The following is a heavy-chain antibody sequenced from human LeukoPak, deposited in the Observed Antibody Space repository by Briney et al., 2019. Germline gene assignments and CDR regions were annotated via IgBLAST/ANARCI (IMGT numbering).Heavy chain of an antibody. CDR3: ARDDNWGFDY. J-gene: IGHJ4*02. Sequence: PGGSLRLSCAASGFAFSDYSMNWVRQAPGKGLEWVANTRGSGSGMGSGNYYAGAVKGRFTISRDNAKNSLYLQMNSLRAEDTAFYYCARDDNWGFDYWGQGALSPSPQ. CDR1: GFAFSDYS. D-gene: IGHD7-27*01. V-gene: IGHV3-21*05. CDR2: TRGSGSGM.